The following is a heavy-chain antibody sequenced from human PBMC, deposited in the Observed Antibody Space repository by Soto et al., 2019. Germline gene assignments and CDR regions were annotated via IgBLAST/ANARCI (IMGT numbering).Heavy chain of an antibody. J-gene: IGHJ4*02. Sequence: QLQLQESGSGLVKPSQTLSLTCAVSGGSISSGGYSWSWIRQPPGKGLEWIGYIYHSGSTYYNPSLKSRDTTSEETAKNHSSLKLRAVTAADTAVYYCARGGRYCSGGSCYSLGFDYWGQGTLVTVSS. CDR3: ARGGRYCSGGSCYSLGFDY. V-gene: IGHV4-30-2*01. D-gene: IGHD2-15*01. CDR2: IYHSGST. CDR1: GGSISSGGYS.